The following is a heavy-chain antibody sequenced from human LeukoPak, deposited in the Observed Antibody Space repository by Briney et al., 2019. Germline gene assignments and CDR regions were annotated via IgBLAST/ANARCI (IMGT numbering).Heavy chain of an antibody. CDR1: GFTFSSYA. CDR3: AKDRVAVAGHDAFDI. Sequence: GGSLRLSCAASGFTFSSYAMHWVRQAPGKGLEWVAVISYDGSNKYYADSVKGRFTISRDNSKNTLYLQMNSLRAEDTAVYYCAKDRVAVAGHDAFDIWGQGTMVTVSS. CDR2: ISYDGSNK. D-gene: IGHD6-19*01. V-gene: IGHV3-30*04. J-gene: IGHJ3*02.